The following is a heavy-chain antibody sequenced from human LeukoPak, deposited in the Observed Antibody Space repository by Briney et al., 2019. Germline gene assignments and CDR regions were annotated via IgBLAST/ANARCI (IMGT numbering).Heavy chain of an antibody. CDR1: GGSISSSSYY. Sequence: SETLSLTCSVSGGSISSSSYYWGWIRQPPGKGLEWIGSFYYSGSTYYNPSLKSRVTISVDTSKIQFSLKLSSVTAADTAVYYCARGRRDGYNLEYFDNWGQGTLVTVSS. V-gene: IGHV4-39*01. J-gene: IGHJ4*02. CDR2: FYYSGST. CDR3: ARGRRDGYNLEYFDN. D-gene: IGHD5-24*01.